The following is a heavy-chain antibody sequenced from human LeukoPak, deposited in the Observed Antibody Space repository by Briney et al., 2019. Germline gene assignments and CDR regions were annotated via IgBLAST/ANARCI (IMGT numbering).Heavy chain of an antibody. D-gene: IGHD2-15*01. CDR1: GGSISSSSYY. CDR3: ARVGSGNIDY. Sequence: PSETLSLTCTVSGGSISSSSYYWGWIRQPPGKGLEWIGYIYYSGSTYYNPSLKSRVTISVDTSKNQFSLKLSSVTAADTAVYYCARVGSGNIDYWGQGTLVTVSS. CDR2: IYYSGST. V-gene: IGHV4-30-4*08. J-gene: IGHJ4*02.